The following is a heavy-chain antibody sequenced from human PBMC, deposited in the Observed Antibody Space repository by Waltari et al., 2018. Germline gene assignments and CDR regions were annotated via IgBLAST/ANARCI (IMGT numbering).Heavy chain of an antibody. CDR2: IYSGGST. Sequence: EVQLVESGGGLIQPGGSLRLSCAASGFTVSSNYMSWLRQAPGKGLEWVSVIYSGGSTYYADSVKGRFTISRDNSKNTLYLQMNSLRAEDTAVYYCARGSIAVAGTGFDYWGQGTLVTVSS. CDR3: ARGSIAVAGTGFDY. V-gene: IGHV3-53*01. D-gene: IGHD6-19*01. CDR1: GFTVSSNY. J-gene: IGHJ4*02.